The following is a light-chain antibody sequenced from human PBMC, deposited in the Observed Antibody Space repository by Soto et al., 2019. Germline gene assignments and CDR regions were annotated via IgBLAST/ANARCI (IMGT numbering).Light chain of an antibody. CDR3: SSYTSSSTLYV. CDR2: DVS. Sequence: QAVVTQPASVSGSPGQSITISCTGTSSDVGGYNYVSWYQQHPGKAPKLMIYDVSNRPSGVSNRFSGSKSGNTASLTISGLQAEDEADYYCSSYTSSSTLYVFGTGTKLPS. J-gene: IGLJ1*01. CDR1: SSDVGGYNY. V-gene: IGLV2-14*01.